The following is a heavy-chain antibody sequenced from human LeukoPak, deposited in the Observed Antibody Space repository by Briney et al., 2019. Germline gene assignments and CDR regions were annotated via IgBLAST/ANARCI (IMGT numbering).Heavy chain of an antibody. CDR1: GYTFTGYY. D-gene: IGHD3-10*01. J-gene: IGHJ4*02. CDR3: ARGYYYGSGSQGDY. Sequence: ASVKVSCKASGYTFTGYYMHWVRQAPGQGLEWMGWINPNSGGTNYAQKFQGRVTMTRDTSISTAYMELSRLRSDDTAVYYCARGYYYGSGSQGDYWGPGTLVTVSS. CDR2: INPNSGGT. V-gene: IGHV1-2*02.